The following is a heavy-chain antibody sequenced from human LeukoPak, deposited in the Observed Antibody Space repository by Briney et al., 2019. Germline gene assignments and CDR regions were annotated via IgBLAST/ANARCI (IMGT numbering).Heavy chain of an antibody. J-gene: IGHJ6*02. V-gene: IGHV1-8*01. Sequence: ASVKVSCKASGYTFSSNDINWVRQATGQGLEWMGWMNPHSGNTGYAQKLQGRVTMTTDTSTSTAYMELRSLRSDDTAVYYCARVLVKVAAAEYYYGMDVWGQGTTVTVSS. D-gene: IGHD6-13*01. CDR1: GYTFSSND. CDR3: ARVLVKVAAAEYYYGMDV. CDR2: MNPHSGNT.